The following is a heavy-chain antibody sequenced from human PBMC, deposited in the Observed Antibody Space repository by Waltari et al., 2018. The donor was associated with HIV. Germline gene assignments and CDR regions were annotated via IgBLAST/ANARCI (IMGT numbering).Heavy chain of an antibody. V-gene: IGHV3-15*01. D-gene: IGHD3-22*01. Sequence: EVRLLAAGGGLERPGGSFSGAGAAPGFPLKTAGIGGSARAPGKGLEWVGRIKSGAEGGTTDYAAAVKGRFTISRDDSKHTLYLQMDSLKTEDTAVYYCTTLWYSYDSTDYWGQGTLVTVSS. CDR1: GFPLKTAG. CDR2: IKSGAEGGTT. CDR3: TTLWYSYDSTDY. J-gene: IGHJ4*02.